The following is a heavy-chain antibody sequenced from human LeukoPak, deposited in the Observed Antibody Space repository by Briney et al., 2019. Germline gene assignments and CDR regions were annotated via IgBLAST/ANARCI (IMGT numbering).Heavy chain of an antibody. V-gene: IGHV1-2*02. J-gene: IGHJ4*02. D-gene: IGHD5-12*01. Sequence: GASVKVSCKASGYTFTGYYIHWVRQAPGQGLEWMGWINPNSGGTKYAQKSQGRVSMTRDMPINTAYMELNSLRFDDTAVYYCARSKYSDYLWGQGTLVTVSS. CDR3: ARSKYSDYL. CDR1: GYTFTGYY. CDR2: INPNSGGT.